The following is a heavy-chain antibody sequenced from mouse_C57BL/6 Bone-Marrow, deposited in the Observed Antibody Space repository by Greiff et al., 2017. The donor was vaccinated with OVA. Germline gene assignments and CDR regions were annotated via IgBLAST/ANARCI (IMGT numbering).Heavy chain of an antibody. CDR3: TTYYYGSRTWFAY. V-gene: IGHV14-4*01. CDR1: GFNIKDDY. CDR2: IDPENGDT. J-gene: IGHJ3*01. Sequence: VQLQQSGAELVRPGASVKLSCTASGFNIKDDYMHWVKQRPEQGLEWIGWIDPENGDTEYASKFQGKATITADTSSNTAYLQLSSLTSEDTAVYYGTTYYYGSRTWFAYWGQGTLVTVSA. D-gene: IGHD1-1*01.